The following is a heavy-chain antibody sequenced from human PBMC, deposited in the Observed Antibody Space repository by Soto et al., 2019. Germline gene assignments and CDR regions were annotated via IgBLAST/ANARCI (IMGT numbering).Heavy chain of an antibody. Sequence: PSETLSLTCTVSGGSVSSGGYYWSWIRQHPGKGLEWIGYIYYSGSTYYNPSLKSRVTISVDTSKNQFSLKLSSVTAADTAVYYCASAPLMVYAMGIPYYFDYWGQGTLVTVSS. D-gene: IGHD2-8*01. CDR1: GGSVSSGGYY. J-gene: IGHJ4*02. V-gene: IGHV4-31*03. CDR2: IYYSGST. CDR3: ASAPLMVYAMGIPYYFDY.